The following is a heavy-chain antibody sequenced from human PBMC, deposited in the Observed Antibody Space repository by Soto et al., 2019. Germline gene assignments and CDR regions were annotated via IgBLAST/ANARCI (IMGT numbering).Heavy chain of an antibody. V-gene: IGHV3-30-3*01. D-gene: IGHD3-3*01. CDR2: ISYDGSNK. CDR3: ARDKSAQYYDFWSGYYGHYYGMDV. Sequence: PGGSLRLSCAASGFTFSSYAMHWVRQAPGKGLEWVAVISYDGSNKYYADSVKGRFTISRDNSKNTLYLQMNSLRAEDTAVYYCARDKSAQYYDFWSGYYGHYYGMDVWGQGTTVTVS. CDR1: GFTFSSYA. J-gene: IGHJ6*02.